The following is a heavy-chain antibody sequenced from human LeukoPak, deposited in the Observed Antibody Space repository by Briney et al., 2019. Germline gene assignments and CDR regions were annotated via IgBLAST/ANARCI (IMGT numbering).Heavy chain of an antibody. V-gene: IGHV3-30*04. J-gene: IGHJ3*01. Sequence: GMSLRLSCAASGFTFSDYAIHWVRQGPGKGLEWVAVISKDGNTKFYADSVKGRFTISRDNSKNTLYLQMNSLRAEDTAVYYCAREIIVGGRKRFYALDLWGQGTMVTVSS. CDR3: AREIIVGGRKRFYALDL. CDR2: ISKDGNTK. CDR1: GFTFSDYA. D-gene: IGHD1-26*01.